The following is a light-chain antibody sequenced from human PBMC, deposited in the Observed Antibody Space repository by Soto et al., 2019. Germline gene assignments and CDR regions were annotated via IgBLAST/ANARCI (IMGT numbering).Light chain of an antibody. Sequence: EIVMTQSPATLSVSPGERATLSCRASQSVSSNLAWYQQKPGQAPRLLIYGASTRATGIPARFSGSGSGTKFSLTISRLQSEDFAVYYCQQYNNWPLTFGGGTKVEIK. V-gene: IGKV3-15*01. CDR2: GAS. J-gene: IGKJ4*01. CDR3: QQYNNWPLT. CDR1: QSVSSN.